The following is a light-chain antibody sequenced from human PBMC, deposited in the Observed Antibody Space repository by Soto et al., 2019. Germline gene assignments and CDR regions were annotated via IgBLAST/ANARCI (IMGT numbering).Light chain of an antibody. CDR2: GAS. CDR3: QRYDSFRT. J-gene: IGKJ1*01. Sequence: EIVLTQSPGTLSLSPGERATLSRRASQSVRSNFLAWYQQKPGQAPRLLIYGASNRATGIPDRFSGSGSGTDFTLTITRLEPEDFAMYYCQRYDSFRTFGQGTKVEI. V-gene: IGKV3-20*01. CDR1: QSVRSNF.